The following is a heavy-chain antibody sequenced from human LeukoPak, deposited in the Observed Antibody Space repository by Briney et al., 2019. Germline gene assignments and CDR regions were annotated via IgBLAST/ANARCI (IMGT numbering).Heavy chain of an antibody. CDR2: IRGSGGGT. V-gene: IGHV3-23*01. Sequence: GGSLRLSCAASGFTFSSYAMSWVRQAPGKGLEWVSAIRGSGGGTNYGDSVKGRFTISRDNSKNTLYLQMNSLRAEDTAVYYCAKSSQSHYYGSGSYYMSAWYYYMDVWGKGTTVTISS. CDR3: AKSSQSHYYGSGSYYMSAWYYYMDV. D-gene: IGHD3-10*01. CDR1: GFTFSSYA. J-gene: IGHJ6*03.